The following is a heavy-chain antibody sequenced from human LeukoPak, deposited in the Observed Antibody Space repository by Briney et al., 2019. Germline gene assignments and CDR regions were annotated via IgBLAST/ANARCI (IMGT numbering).Heavy chain of an antibody. V-gene: IGHV4-59*12. CDR1: DDSITIYY. D-gene: IGHD3-3*01. CDR2: IDHTGRT. J-gene: IGHJ3*02. Sequence: PSETLSLTCTVSDDSITIYYWTWIRQPPGKGLEWIGYIDHTGRTNYNPSLNSRVTISRDTSKNHSSLKLSSVTAADTAVYYCARVPPNYDFWSGYYPSGAFDIWGQGTMVTVSS. CDR3: ARVPPNYDFWSGYYPSGAFDI.